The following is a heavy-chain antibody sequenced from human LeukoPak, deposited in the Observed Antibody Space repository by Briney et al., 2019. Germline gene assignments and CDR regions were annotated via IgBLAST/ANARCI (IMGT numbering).Heavy chain of an antibody. V-gene: IGHV3-66*01. D-gene: IGHD6-19*01. CDR2: IYSGGST. Sequence: GRSLRLSCAASGFTVSSNYMSWVRQAPGKGLEWVSVIYSGGSTYYADSVKGRFTISRDNSKNTLYLQMNSLRAEDTAVYYCAREGDSSGWYYWGQGTLVTVSS. CDR1: GFTVSSNY. CDR3: AREGDSSGWYY. J-gene: IGHJ4*02.